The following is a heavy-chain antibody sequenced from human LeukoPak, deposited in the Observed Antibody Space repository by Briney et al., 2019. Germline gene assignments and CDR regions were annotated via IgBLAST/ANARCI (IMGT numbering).Heavy chain of an antibody. CDR1: GGSISSTSYY. Sequence: PSETLSLTCTVSGGSISSTSYYWGWIRQPPGEGLEWLGSINYSGSTFYSPSLKIRVTMSMDTSKNQFSLKLSSVTAADTAVYYCARHGDLAYWGQGTLVTVSS. D-gene: IGHD3-16*01. J-gene: IGHJ4*02. CDR3: ARHGDLAY. V-gene: IGHV4-39*01. CDR2: INYSGST.